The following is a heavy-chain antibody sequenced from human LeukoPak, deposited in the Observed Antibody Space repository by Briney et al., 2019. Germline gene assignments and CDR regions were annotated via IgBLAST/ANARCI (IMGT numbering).Heavy chain of an antibody. Sequence: ASVKVSCKTSGYTFTSYAMHWVRQAPGQRLEWMGWINAGNGNTKYSQKFQGRVAITRDTSASTAYMELSSLTSEDTAVYYCARDFGFERGWYGFDPWGQGTLVTVSS. V-gene: IGHV1-3*01. J-gene: IGHJ5*02. D-gene: IGHD6-19*01. CDR1: GYTFTSYA. CDR3: ARDFGFERGWYGFDP. CDR2: INAGNGNT.